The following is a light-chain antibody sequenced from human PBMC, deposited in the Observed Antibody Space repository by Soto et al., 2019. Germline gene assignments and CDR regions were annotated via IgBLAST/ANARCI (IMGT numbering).Light chain of an antibody. CDR3: AAWDDSLSGHYV. V-gene: IGLV1-44*01. CDR1: SSNIGSNT. J-gene: IGLJ1*01. Sequence: QSALTQPPSASGTPGQRVTLSCAGSSSNIGSNTVDWYQHLPGTAPKRLIYRNNQRSSGVPDRISGSKSGTSASLAISGLQSEDEADYYCAAWDDSLSGHYVFGTGTKVTVL. CDR2: RNN.